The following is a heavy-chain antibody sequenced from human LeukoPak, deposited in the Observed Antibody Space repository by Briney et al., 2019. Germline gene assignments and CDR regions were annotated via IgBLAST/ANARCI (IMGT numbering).Heavy chain of an antibody. Sequence: GGSLRLSCAASGFTFSSYEMNWVRQAPGKGLEWVSYISSSGGTIYYADSVKGRFTISRDNAKNSLYLQMNSLRAEDTAVYYCARCRYGDYDSRLWDYWGQGTLVTVSS. CDR1: GFTFSSYE. J-gene: IGHJ4*02. CDR3: ARCRYGDYDSRLWDY. V-gene: IGHV3-48*03. D-gene: IGHD4-17*01. CDR2: ISSSGGTI.